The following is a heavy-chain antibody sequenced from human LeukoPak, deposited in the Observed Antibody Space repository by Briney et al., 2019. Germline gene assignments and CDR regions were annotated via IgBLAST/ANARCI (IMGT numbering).Heavy chain of an antibody. CDR2: IIPMFGTA. CDR1: GGTVSSYA. J-gene: IGHJ4*02. D-gene: IGHD2-2*01. V-gene: IGHV1-69*06. Sequence: GASVKVSCKASGGTVSSYAISWVRQAPGQGLEWMGGIIPMFGTANYAQKFQGRVTISADKSTSTAYMELSSLRSEDTAVYYCASGRTDIVVVPATLRNYFFDYWGQGTLVTVSS. CDR3: ASGRTDIVVVPATLRNYFFDY.